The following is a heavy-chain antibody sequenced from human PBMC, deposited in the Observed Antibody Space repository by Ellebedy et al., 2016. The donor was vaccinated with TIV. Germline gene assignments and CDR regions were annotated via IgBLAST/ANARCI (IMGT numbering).Heavy chain of an antibody. D-gene: IGHD5-18*01. CDR3: ARDRGPTTMASYGMDV. CDR2: IYYSGST. J-gene: IGHJ6*02. Sequence: SETLSLXXTVSGDFLTSDSYYWSWIRQPPGKGLEWIGYIYYSGSTNYNPSLKSRVTISVDTSKNQFSLKLRSVTAADTAVYYCARDRGPTTMASYGMDVWGQGTTVTVSS. V-gene: IGHV4-61*01. CDR1: GDFLTSDSYY.